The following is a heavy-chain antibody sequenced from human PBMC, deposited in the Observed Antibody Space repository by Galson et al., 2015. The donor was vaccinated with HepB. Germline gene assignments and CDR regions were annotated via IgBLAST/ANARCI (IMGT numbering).Heavy chain of an antibody. CDR3: ARDPHSHPTLVIDY. V-gene: IGHV3-30*03. CDR2: ISYDGSNK. Sequence: SLRLSCAASGFTFSSYGMHWVRQAPGKGLEWVAVISYDGSNKYYADSVKGRFTISRDNSKNTLYLQMNSLRAEDTAVYYCARDPHSHPTLVIDYWGQGTLVTVSS. D-gene: IGHD2/OR15-2a*01. J-gene: IGHJ4*02. CDR1: GFTFSSYG.